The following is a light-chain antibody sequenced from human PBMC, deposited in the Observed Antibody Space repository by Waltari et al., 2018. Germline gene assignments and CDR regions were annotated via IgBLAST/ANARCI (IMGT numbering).Light chain of an antibody. CDR1: SSNIGSNH. CDR2: RND. CDR3: GAWDDSLSGHYV. Sequence: TQPPSASGTPGQRVTISCSGSSSNIGSNHVYWYQQLPGMAPTLLIYRNDQRPSGVPDRFSGSKSGSSASLAISGLRSEDEADYYCGAWDDSLSGHYVFGTGTKVTVL. J-gene: IGLJ1*01. V-gene: IGLV1-47*01.